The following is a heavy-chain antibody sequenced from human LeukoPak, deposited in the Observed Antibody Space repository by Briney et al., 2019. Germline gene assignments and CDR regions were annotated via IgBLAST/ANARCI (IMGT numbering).Heavy chain of an antibody. CDR2: ISYDGSNK. CDR1: GFTFSSYA. CDR3: ARDGYNYPEYYFDY. D-gene: IGHD5-24*01. J-gene: IGHJ4*02. Sequence: GRSLRLSCAASGFTFSSYAMHWVRQAPGKGLEWVAVISYDGSNKYYADSVKGRFTISRDNSKNTLYLQMNSLRAEDTAAYYCARDGYNYPEYYFDYWGQGTLVTVSS. V-gene: IGHV3-30-3*01.